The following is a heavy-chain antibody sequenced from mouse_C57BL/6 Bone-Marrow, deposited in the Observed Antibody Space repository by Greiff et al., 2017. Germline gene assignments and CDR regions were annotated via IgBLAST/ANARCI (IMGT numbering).Heavy chain of an antibody. CDR3: ARKEGGFAY. Sequence: VQLQQSGAELMKPGASVKLSCKATGYTFTGYWIEWVKQRTGQGLEWIGEIYPRSGNTYYNEKFKGKATLTADKSSSTAYMELRSLTSEDSAVYFCARKEGGFAYWGQGTLVTVSA. CDR2: IYPRSGNT. CDR1: GYTFTGYW. V-gene: IGHV1-81*01. J-gene: IGHJ3*01.